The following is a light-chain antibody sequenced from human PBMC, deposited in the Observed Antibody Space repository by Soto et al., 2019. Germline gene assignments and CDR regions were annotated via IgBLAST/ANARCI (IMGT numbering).Light chain of an antibody. J-gene: IGKJ2*01. CDR2: DAS. V-gene: IGKV1-33*01. CDR3: QQYDNLPPYT. Sequence: DIQMTQSPSSLSASVGDRVTITCQASQDISNYLNWYQQKPGKAPKLLIYDASNLETGVPSRLSGSGSGTDFNFNISGLQPEDIATYYCQQYDNLPPYTFGQGSKLES. CDR1: QDISNY.